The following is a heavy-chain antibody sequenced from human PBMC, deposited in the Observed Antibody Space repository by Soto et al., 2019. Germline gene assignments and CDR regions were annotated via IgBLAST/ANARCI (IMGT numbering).Heavy chain of an antibody. CDR1: GCTFSSYW. D-gene: IGHD1-7*01. V-gene: IGHV3-7*01. Sequence: SLRLSCAAAGCTFSSYWMSWVRHAPGKGLEWVANIKQDGSEKYYVDSVKGRFTISRDNAKNSLYLQMNSLRAEDTAVYYCARVPKRGGNYVSLPPYYYYYMDVWGKGTTVTVSS. CDR2: IKQDGSEK. J-gene: IGHJ6*03. CDR3: ARVPKRGGNYVSLPPYYYYYMDV.